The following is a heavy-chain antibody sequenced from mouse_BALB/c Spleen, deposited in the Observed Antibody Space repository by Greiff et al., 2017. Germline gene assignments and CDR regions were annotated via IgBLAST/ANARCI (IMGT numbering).Heavy chain of an antibody. CDR3: AKLLRLRNYYAMDY. V-gene: IGHV2-3*01. Sequence: VKLMESGPGLVAPSQSLSITCTVSGFSLTSYGVSWVRQPPGKGLEWLGVLWGDGSTNYHSALISRLSISKDNSKSQVFLKLNSLQTDDTATYYWAKLLRLRNYYAMDYWGQGTSVTVSS. J-gene: IGHJ4*01. CDR1: GFSLTSYG. D-gene: IGHD1-2*01. CDR2: LWGDGST.